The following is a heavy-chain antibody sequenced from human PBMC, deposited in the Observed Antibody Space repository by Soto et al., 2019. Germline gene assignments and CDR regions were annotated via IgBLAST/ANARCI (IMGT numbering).Heavy chain of an antibody. CDR1: GYSISSGYY. V-gene: IGHV4-38-2*01. D-gene: IGHD1-26*01. Sequence: SETLSLTCAVSGYSISSGYYWGWIRQPPGKGLEWIGSIYHSGSTYYNPSLKSRVTISVDTSKNQFSLKLSSVTAADTAVYYCARASRGGGATPNWFDPWGQGTLVTVSS. CDR3: ARASRGGGATPNWFDP. J-gene: IGHJ5*02. CDR2: IYHSGST.